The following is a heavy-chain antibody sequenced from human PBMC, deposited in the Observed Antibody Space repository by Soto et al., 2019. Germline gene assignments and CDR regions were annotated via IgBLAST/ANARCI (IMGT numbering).Heavy chain of an antibody. CDR3: ARVRDIVATYFDY. D-gene: IGHD5-12*01. Sequence: SETLSLTCAVSGGSISNGGYSWSWIRQPPGKGLEWIGYIYHSGSTYYNPSLKSRVTISVDRSKNQFSLKLSSVTAADTAVYYCARVRDIVATYFDYWGQGTLVTVSS. V-gene: IGHV4-30-2*01. CDR2: IYHSGST. J-gene: IGHJ4*02. CDR1: GGSISNGGYS.